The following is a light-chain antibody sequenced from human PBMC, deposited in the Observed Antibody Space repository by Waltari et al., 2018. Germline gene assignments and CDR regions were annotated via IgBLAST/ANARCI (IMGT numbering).Light chain of an antibody. J-gene: IGLJ1*01. CDR2: RNN. Sequence: QSVLTQPPSASETPGQRVIISCSGSTSNLGSNYLYWYQQLPGTAPKLLIYRNNRRPSGVPDRFSASKSGTSASLAISGLRSEDEAVYYCASWDDSHYVFGTGTKVTV. V-gene: IGLV1-47*01. CDR3: ASWDDSHYV. CDR1: TSNLGSNY.